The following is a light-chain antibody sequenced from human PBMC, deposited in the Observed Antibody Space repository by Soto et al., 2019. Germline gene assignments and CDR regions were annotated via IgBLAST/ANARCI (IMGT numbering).Light chain of an antibody. CDR1: QSVSSY. Sequence: EIVLTQSPATLSLSPGERATLSCRASQSVSSYLAWYQQKPGQAPRLLIYDASNRATGIPARFSGSGSGTDFTPTISSLEPEDFAVYYCQQRSNWPPGPTFGGGTKVEIK. J-gene: IGKJ4*01. V-gene: IGKV3-11*01. CDR3: QQRSNWPPGPT. CDR2: DAS.